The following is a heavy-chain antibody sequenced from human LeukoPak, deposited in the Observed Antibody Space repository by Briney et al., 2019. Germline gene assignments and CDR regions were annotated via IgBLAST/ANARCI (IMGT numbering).Heavy chain of an antibody. CDR1: GGSITNYY. CDR2: IYYNGST. V-gene: IGHV4-59*12. D-gene: IGHD1-26*01. Sequence: SETLSLTCTVSGGSITNYYWIWIRQPPGKGLEWIGYIYYNGSTNYNPSLKSRVALSVDTSKNQFSLKVSSVTAADTAVYYCASPSGSYYKRRAFDIWGQGTMVTVSS. J-gene: IGHJ3*02. CDR3: ASPSGSYYKRRAFDI.